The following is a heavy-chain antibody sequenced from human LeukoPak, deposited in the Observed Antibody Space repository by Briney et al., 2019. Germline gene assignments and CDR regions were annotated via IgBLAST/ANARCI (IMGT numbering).Heavy chain of an antibody. CDR2: IRYDGSNK. V-gene: IGHV3-30*02. J-gene: IGHJ4*02. CDR1: GFTFSSYG. CDR3: AKDGEYYYGSGSFDY. D-gene: IGHD3-10*01. Sequence: GGSLRLSCAASGFTFSSYGMHWVRQAPGKGLEWVAFIRYDGSNKYYADSVEGRFTISRDNSKNTLYLQMNSLRAEDTAVYYCAKDGEYYYGSGSFDYWGQGTLVTVSS.